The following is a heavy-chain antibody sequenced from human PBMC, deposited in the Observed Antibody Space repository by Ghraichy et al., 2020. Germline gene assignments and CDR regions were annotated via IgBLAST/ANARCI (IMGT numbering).Heavy chain of an antibody. Sequence: SQTLSLTCAVYGGSFSGYYWSWIRQPPGKGLEWIGEINHSGSTNYNPSLKSRVTISVDTSKNQFSLKLSSVTAADTAVYYCARGLPRPGYSSGWYGFGYYFYYWGQGTLVTVSS. CDR3: ARGLPRPGYSSGWYGFGYYFYY. CDR1: GGSFSGYY. CDR2: INHSGST. D-gene: IGHD6-19*01. V-gene: IGHV4-34*01. J-gene: IGHJ4*02.